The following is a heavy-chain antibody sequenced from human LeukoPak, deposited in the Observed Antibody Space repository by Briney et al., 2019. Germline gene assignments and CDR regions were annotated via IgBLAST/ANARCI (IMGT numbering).Heavy chain of an antibody. J-gene: IGHJ6*03. CDR2: ISAYNGNT. CDR1: GGTFSSYA. Sequence: GASVKVSCKASGGTFSSYAISWVRQAPGQGLEWMGWISAYNGNTNYAQKLQGRVTMTTDTSTSTAYMELRSLRSDDTAVYYCARAGAHSLDYSENGAFYYYYMDVWGKGTTVTVSS. D-gene: IGHD4-11*01. V-gene: IGHV1-18*01. CDR3: ARAGAHSLDYSENGAFYYYYMDV.